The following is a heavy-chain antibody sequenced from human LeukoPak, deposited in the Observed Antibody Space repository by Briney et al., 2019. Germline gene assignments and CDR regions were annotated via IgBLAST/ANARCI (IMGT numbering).Heavy chain of an antibody. CDR1: GGSIRSSSYY. D-gene: IGHD2-2*02. Sequence: PSETLSLTCTVSGGSIRSSSYYWGWIRQPPGKGLEWIGSIYYSGSTYYNPSLKSRVTISVDTSKNQFSLKLSSVTAADTAVYYCARPYRYCSSTSCYMFPHAFDIWGQGTMVTVSS. CDR2: IYYSGST. V-gene: IGHV4-39*07. CDR3: ARPYRYCSSTSCYMFPHAFDI. J-gene: IGHJ3*02.